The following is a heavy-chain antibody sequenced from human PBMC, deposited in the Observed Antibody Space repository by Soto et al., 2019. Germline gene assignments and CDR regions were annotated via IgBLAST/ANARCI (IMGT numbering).Heavy chain of an antibody. CDR3: ARDWFGVDY. Sequence: ASVKVSCKASGYTFTSYGISWVRQAPGQGLEWMGWINAYNGNTNYAQNLQGRLTMTTDTSTSTAYMELRSLRSGDTAVYYCARDWFGVDYWGQGTLVTVAS. J-gene: IGHJ4*02. V-gene: IGHV1-18*01. D-gene: IGHD3-16*01. CDR2: INAYNGNT. CDR1: GYTFTSYG.